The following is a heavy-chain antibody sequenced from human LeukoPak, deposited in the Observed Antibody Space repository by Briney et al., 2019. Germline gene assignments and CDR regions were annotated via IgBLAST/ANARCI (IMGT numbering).Heavy chain of an antibody. CDR1: GYTFTTYG. V-gene: IGHV1-18*01. Sequence: ASVKVSCKASGYTFTTYGTSWVRQAPGQGLEWVGWISAYNGNTNYAQNFQGRLTMTTDTSTSTAYMELRSLRSDDTAVYYCAREGKVGTTNPWFDSWGQGTLVTVSS. D-gene: IGHD1-26*01. J-gene: IGHJ5*01. CDR3: AREGKVGTTNPWFDS. CDR2: ISAYNGNT.